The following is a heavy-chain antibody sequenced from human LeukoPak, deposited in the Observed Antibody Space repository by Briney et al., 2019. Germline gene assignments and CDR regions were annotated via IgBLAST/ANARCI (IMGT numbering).Heavy chain of an antibody. CDR1: GGSISSYY. CDR2: IYYSGST. Sequence: SETLSLTCTVSGGSISSYYWNWIRQPPGKGLEWIGYIYYSGSTNHNPSLKSRVTISVDKSKNQFSLKLSSVTAADTAVYYCARDLNGIAAAQGWFDPWGQGTLVTVSS. D-gene: IGHD6-13*01. J-gene: IGHJ5*02. V-gene: IGHV4-59*12. CDR3: ARDLNGIAAAQGWFDP.